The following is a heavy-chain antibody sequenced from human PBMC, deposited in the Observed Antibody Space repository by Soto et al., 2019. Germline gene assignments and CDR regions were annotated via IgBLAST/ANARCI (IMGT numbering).Heavy chain of an antibody. CDR1: GFTFSSYA. CDR2: IRSTGTNT. J-gene: IGHJ6*02. Sequence: PGGSLRLSCAASGFTFSSYAMSWVRQAPGKGLEWVSSIRSTGTNTYYADSVKGRFTISRDNSKNTLYLQMDSLRAEDTAVYYCAKTPDYYYGVDVWGQGTTVTVSS. V-gene: IGHV3-23*01. CDR3: AKTPDYYYGVDV.